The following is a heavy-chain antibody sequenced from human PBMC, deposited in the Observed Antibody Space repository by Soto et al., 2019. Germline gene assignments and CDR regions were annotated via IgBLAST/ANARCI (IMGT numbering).Heavy chain of an antibody. J-gene: IGHJ5*02. D-gene: IGHD1-26*01. V-gene: IGHV1-18*01. CDR2: ISAYNGNT. Sequence: QVQLVQSGAEVKKPGASVKVSCKASGYTFTSYGISWVRQAPGQGLEWMGWISAYNGNTNYAQKLQGRVTRTTDTTPSKAYVEPRSLRSDDTAVYYCARAPVVGATLDWFDPWGQGTLVTVSS. CDR3: ARAPVVGATLDWFDP. CDR1: GYTFTSYG.